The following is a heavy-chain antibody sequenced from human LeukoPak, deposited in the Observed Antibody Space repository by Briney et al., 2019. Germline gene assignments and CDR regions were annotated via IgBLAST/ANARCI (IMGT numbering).Heavy chain of an antibody. D-gene: IGHD6-13*01. Sequence: SETLSLTCAVYGGSFSGYYWSWIRQPPGKGLEWIGEINHSGSTNYNPSLTSRVTISVDTSKNQFSLKLSSVTASDTAVYYCARVPDSSSWYSYYSYYYMDVWGKGTTATVSS. CDR1: GGSFSGYY. CDR2: INHSGST. J-gene: IGHJ6*03. V-gene: IGHV4-34*01. CDR3: ARVPDSSSWYSYYSYYYMDV.